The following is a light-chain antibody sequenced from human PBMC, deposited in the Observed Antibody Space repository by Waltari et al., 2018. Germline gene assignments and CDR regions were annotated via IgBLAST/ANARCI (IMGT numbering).Light chain of an antibody. J-gene: IGKJ1*01. Sequence: DVQMTQSPSSLSASVGDRVTITCRASQGISTASAWYLQKPGTAPMLLLYTASRLKSGVPSRFSGSGSGTDYTLTISSLQPEDFATHYCLQYYDAPQTFGQGTKVEMK. V-gene: IGKV1-NL1*01. CDR1: QGISTA. CDR3: LQYYDAPQT. CDR2: TAS.